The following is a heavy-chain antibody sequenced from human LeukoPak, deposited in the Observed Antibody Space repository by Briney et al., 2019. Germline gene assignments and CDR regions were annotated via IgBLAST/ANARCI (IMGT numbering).Heavy chain of an antibody. CDR2: INYSGST. J-gene: IGHJ4*02. D-gene: IGHD3-10*01. Sequence: PSETLSLTCTVSGGSVSSTTYYWSWIRQPPGKGLEWIASINYSGSTYYNPSLKSRVTISVDTSENQFSLKLSSVTAADTAVYYCARYGVYGSGKYYFDYWGQGTLVTVSS. CDR1: GGSVSSTTYY. V-gene: IGHV4-39*01. CDR3: ARYGVYGSGKYYFDY.